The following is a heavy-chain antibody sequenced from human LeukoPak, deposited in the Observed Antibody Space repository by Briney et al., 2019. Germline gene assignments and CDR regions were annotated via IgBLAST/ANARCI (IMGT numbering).Heavy chain of an antibody. CDR3: ARPLNYFYYMDV. Sequence: SETLSLTRTVSGGSISSSNYYWGWIRQPPGKGLEWIGSIYYSGGTYYNPSLKSRVTISVDTSRNQFSLNLSSVTAADTAVYYCARPLNYFYYMDVWGKGTTVTVSS. CDR1: GGSISSSNYY. V-gene: IGHV4-39*01. CDR2: IYYSGGT. J-gene: IGHJ6*03.